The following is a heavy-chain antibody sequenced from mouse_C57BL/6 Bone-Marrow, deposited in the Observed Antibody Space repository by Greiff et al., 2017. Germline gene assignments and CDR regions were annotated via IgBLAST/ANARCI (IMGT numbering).Heavy chain of an antibody. Sequence: EVQLQQSGPVLVKPGASVKMSCKASGYTFTDYYMNWVKQSHGKSLEWIGVINPYNGGPSYTQKFKGKATLTVDKSSSTAYMQLNSLASEDSAVDYCARRGVLDYWGQGTTLTVSS. V-gene: IGHV1-19*01. J-gene: IGHJ2*01. CDR1: GYTFTDYY. CDR2: INPYNGGP. CDR3: ARRGVLDY.